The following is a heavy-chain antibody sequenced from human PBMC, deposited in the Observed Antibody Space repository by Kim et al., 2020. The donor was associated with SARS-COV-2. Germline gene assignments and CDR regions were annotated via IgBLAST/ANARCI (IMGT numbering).Heavy chain of an antibody. V-gene: IGHV3-23*01. CDR1: GFTFSAYA. Sequence: GGSLRLSCAASGFTFSAYATTWVRQAPGKGLEWVSYISGSGGTTYYADSVKGRFTVSRDNSKNTLWLQMNSLRAEDTAIYYCANLNTGAFDYWGQGTLVTVSS. J-gene: IGHJ4*02. CDR2: ISGSGGTT. CDR3: ANLNTGAFDY.